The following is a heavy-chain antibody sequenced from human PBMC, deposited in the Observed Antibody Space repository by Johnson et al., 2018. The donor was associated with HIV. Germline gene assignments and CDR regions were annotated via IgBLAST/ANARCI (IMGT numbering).Heavy chain of an antibody. CDR1: GFTLSSYV. D-gene: IGHD1-26*01. Sequence: QMQLVESGGGVVQPGRSLRLSCSVSGFTLSSYVMHWVRQAPGKGLEWVAVMSYDGSDKYYADSVKGRFTISRDNSKNTLYLLMNSLKTDDTAVYYCTTGPVGATMGGGAFEIWGQGTMVTVSS. CDR2: MSYDGSDK. V-gene: IGHV3-30*04. CDR3: TTGPVGATMGGGAFEI. J-gene: IGHJ3*02.